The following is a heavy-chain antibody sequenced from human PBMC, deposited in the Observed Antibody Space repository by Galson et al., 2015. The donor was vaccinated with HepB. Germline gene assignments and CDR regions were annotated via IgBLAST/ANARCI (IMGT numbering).Heavy chain of an antibody. CDR1: GFTFSDYY. V-gene: IGHV3-11*06. Sequence: SLRLSCAASGFTFSDYYMSWIRQAPGKGLEWVSYISSSSSYTNYADSVKGRFTISRDNAKNSLYLQMNSLRAEDTAVHYCARGGSGSPFDYWGQGTLVTVSS. D-gene: IGHD1-26*01. CDR2: ISSSSSYT. J-gene: IGHJ4*02. CDR3: ARGGSGSPFDY.